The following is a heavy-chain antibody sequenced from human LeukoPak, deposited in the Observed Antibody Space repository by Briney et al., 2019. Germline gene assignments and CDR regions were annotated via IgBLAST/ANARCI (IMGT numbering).Heavy chain of an antibody. D-gene: IGHD5-24*01. Sequence: GESLKISCKGSGYSFTSYWIGWVRQMPGRGLEWMGIIYPGDSDTRYSPSFQGQVTISADKSISTAYLQWSSLKASDTAMYYCARHTASAGVEMATIREFGYWGQGTLVTVSS. CDR1: GYSFTSYW. CDR2: IYPGDSDT. J-gene: IGHJ4*02. CDR3: ARHTASAGVEMATIREFGY. V-gene: IGHV5-51*01.